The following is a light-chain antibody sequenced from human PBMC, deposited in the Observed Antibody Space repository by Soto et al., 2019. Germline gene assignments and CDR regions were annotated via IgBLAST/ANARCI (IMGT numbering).Light chain of an antibody. CDR3: QHYNSYSEA. V-gene: IGKV1-5*03. CDR1: QTISSW. CDR2: KAS. J-gene: IGKJ1*01. Sequence: DIQMTQSPSTLSGSVGDRVTITCRASQTISSWLAWYQQKPGKAPKLLIYKASTLKSGVPSRFSGSGAWTEFTLTISSLQPDDFATYYCQHYNSYSEAFGQGTKVE.